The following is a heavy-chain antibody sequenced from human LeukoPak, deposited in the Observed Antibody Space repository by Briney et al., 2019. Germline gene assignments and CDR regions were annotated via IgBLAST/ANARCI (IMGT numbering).Heavy chain of an antibody. D-gene: IGHD2-2*01. J-gene: IGHJ6*02. V-gene: IGHV4-59*12. Sequence: SETLSLTCTVSGGSISSYYWSWIRQPPGKGLEWIGYIYYSGSTNYNPSLKSRVTISVDTSKNQFPLKLSSVTAADTAVYYCARVEGYCSSTSCYYYYYYGMDVWGQGTTVTVSS. CDR2: IYYSGST. CDR1: GGSISSYY. CDR3: ARVEGYCSSTSCYYYYYYGMDV.